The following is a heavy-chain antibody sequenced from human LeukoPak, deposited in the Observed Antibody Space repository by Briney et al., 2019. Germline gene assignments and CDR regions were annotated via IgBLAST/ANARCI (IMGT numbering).Heavy chain of an antibody. J-gene: IGHJ1*01. V-gene: IGHV3-33*06. D-gene: IGHD5-12*01. CDR2: IWYDGSNK. CDR3: AKDVSGYQPEYFQH. CDR1: GFTFSSYG. Sequence: GRSLRLSCAASGFTFSSYGMHWVRQAPGKGLEWVAVIWYDGSNKYYADSVKGRFTISRDNSKNTLYLQMNSLRAEDTAVYYCAKDVSGYQPEYFQHWGQGTLVTVSS.